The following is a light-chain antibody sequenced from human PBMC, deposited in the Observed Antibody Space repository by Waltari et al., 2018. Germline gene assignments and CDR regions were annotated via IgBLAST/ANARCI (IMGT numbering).Light chain of an antibody. J-gene: IGKJ2*01. CDR2: WAC. Sequence: DIVMTQSPDSLAVSLGERATINCKSSQSVLYISNNKNYLAWYQQKPGQPPKLLIYWACTRESGVPDRFSGSGSGTDFTLTISTLQAEDVAIYYCQQYFTTPYTFGQGTKLEIK. CDR1: QSVLYISNNKNY. CDR3: QQYFTTPYT. V-gene: IGKV4-1*01.